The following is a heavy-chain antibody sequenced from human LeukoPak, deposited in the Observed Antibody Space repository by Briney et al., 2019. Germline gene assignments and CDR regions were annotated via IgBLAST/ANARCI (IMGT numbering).Heavy chain of an antibody. Sequence: GGSLRLSCAASGFTFSSYGMHWVRQAPGKGLEWVAVISYDGSNKYYADSVKGRFTISRDNSKNALYLQMNSLRPEDTAVYYCAKGLGPPSFGSHTDFDYWGQGTLVTVSS. D-gene: IGHD3-16*01. CDR3: AKGLGPPSFGSHTDFDY. V-gene: IGHV3-30*18. J-gene: IGHJ4*02. CDR2: ISYDGSNK. CDR1: GFTFSSYG.